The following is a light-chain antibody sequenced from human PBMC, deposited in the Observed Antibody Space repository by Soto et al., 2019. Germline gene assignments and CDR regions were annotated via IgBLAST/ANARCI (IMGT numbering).Light chain of an antibody. Sequence: QSALTQPASVSGSPGQSITISCTGTSSDVGGYNYVSWYQHHPGKAPKLMIYGVSNRPSGVSNRFSGSKSGNTASLIISGLQAEDEADYYCSSYTSSSTLSTYVFGTGTKVT. J-gene: IGLJ1*01. V-gene: IGLV2-14*03. CDR3: SSYTSSSTLSTYV. CDR1: SSDVGGYNY. CDR2: GVS.